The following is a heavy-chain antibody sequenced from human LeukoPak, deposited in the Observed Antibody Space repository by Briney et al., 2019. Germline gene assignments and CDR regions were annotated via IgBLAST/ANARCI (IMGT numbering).Heavy chain of an antibody. CDR3: AKCLVATTDQNYFYYYYIDV. CDR1: GFTFSSYA. V-gene: IGHV3-23*01. J-gene: IGHJ6*03. CDR2: ISGSGGST. D-gene: IGHD2-21*02. Sequence: GGSLRLSCAASGFTFSSYAMSWVRQTPGKGLEWGSVISGSGGSTHYAGSVKGRFIISRDNSKNRVDVQMINLRADDTAVYYCAKCLVATTDQNYFYYYYIDVWGKGTTVTVSS.